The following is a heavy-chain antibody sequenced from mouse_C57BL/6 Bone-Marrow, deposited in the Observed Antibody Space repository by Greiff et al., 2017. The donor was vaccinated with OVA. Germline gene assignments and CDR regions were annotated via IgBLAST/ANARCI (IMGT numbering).Heavy chain of an antibody. J-gene: IGHJ1*03. V-gene: IGHV1-82*01. Sequence: QVQLQQSGPELVKPGASVKISCKASGYAFSSSWMNWVKQRPGTGLEWIGRIYPGDGDTNYNGKFKGKATLTADKSSSTAYMQLSSLTSEDSAVYFCARHYGSSLHWYFDVWGTGTTVTGSS. CDR2: IYPGDGDT. CDR1: GYAFSSSW. CDR3: ARHYGSSLHWYFDV. D-gene: IGHD1-1*01.